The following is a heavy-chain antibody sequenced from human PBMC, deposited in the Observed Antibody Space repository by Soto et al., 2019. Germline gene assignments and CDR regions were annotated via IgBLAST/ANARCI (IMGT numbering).Heavy chain of an antibody. CDR2: IIPIFGTA. CDR1: GGTFSSYA. J-gene: IGHJ4*02. V-gene: IGHV1-69*13. Sequence: VASVKVSCKASGGTFSSYAISWVRQAPGQGLEWMGGIIPIFGTANYAQKFQGRVTITADESTSTAYMELSSLRSEDTAVYYCATGTVEMATTSHFDYWGQGTLVTVSS. CDR3: ATGTVEMATTSHFDY. D-gene: IGHD5-12*01.